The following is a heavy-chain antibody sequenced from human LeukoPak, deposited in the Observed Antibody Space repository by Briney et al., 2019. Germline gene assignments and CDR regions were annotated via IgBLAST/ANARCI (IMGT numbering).Heavy chain of an antibody. D-gene: IGHD4-17*01. CDR3: ARDWEGNGDYGYFDY. V-gene: IGHV4-4*07. CDR1: GGSISRYY. J-gene: IGHJ4*02. CDR2: IYTSGST. Sequence: PSETLSLTCTVSGGSISRYYRSWIRQPAGKGLEWIGRIYTSGSTNYNPSLESRVTMSVDTSKNQFSLKLSSVTAADTAVYYCARDWEGNGDYGYFDYWGQGTLVTVSS.